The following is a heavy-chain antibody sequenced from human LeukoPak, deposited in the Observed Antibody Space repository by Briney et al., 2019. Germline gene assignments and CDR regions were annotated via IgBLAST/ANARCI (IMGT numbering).Heavy chain of an antibody. D-gene: IGHD3-9*01. J-gene: IGHJ4*02. Sequence: PGGSLRLSCAASGFTFSSYAMSWVRQAPGKGLEWVSAISGSGGSTYYADSVKGRFTISRDNSKNTLYLQMNSLRAEDTAVYYCAKDGTRSRYFDWRQYWYYFDYWGQGTLVTVSS. CDR3: AKDGTRSRYFDWRQYWYYFDY. CDR2: ISGSGGST. V-gene: IGHV3-23*01. CDR1: GFTFSSYA.